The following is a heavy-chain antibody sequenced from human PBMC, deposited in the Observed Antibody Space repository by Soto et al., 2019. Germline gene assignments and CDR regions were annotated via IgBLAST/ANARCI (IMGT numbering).Heavy chain of an antibody. J-gene: IGHJ4*02. V-gene: IGHV4-31*03. Sequence: QVHLQESGPGLVKPSQTLSLTCSVSGAAISRGGNFWNWIRHRPGKGLEWIGNVYYPGGTFSNPSLRSRATILVATSKNHVSRNRRSVTAADTAVYYCARDGLHCSAGTFLDYWGQGALVTVSS. CDR2: VYYPGGT. CDR1: GAAISRGGNF. CDR3: ARDGLHCSAGTFLDY. D-gene: IGHD2-15*01.